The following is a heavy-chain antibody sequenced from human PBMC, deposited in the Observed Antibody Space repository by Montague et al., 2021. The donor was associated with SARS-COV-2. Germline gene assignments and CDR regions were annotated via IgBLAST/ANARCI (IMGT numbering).Heavy chain of an antibody. CDR2: INHSGST. V-gene: IGHV4-34*01. CDR1: GGSFSGYY. CDR3: ARREDYYGSGSYPN. J-gene: IGHJ4*02. Sequence: SETLSLTCAVYGGSFSGYYWSWIRQPPGKGLEWIGEINHSGSTNYNPSLKSRVTISVDTSKNQFSLKLSSVTAADTAVYYCARREDYYGSGSYPNWGQGTRVTVSS. D-gene: IGHD3-10*01.